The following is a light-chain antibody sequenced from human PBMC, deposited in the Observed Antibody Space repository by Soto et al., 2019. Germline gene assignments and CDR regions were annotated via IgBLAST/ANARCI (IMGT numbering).Light chain of an antibody. J-gene: IGLJ3*02. V-gene: IGLV2-11*01. CDR1: SSDFGVYHY. Sequence: QSALTQPRSVSGSPGQSVTISCTGTSSDFGVYHYVSWYQHHPGKAPKLMIYDVTKRPSGVPNRFSGSKSGNTASLTISGLQAEDEADYYCCSYAGSYTGVFGGGTKLTVL. CDR3: CSYAGSYTGV. CDR2: DVT.